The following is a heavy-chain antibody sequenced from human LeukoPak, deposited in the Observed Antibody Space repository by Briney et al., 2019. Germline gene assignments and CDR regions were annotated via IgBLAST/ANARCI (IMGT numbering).Heavy chain of an antibody. CDR1: GGSISSSSYY. CDR2: IFSSGST. D-gene: IGHD3-16*01. J-gene: IGHJ4*02. CDR3: ARDGGTGYFDY. V-gene: IGHV4-39*07. Sequence: SETLSLTCTVSGGSISSSSYYWGWIRQPPGKGLEWIGRIFSSGSTNSNPSLKSRVTISIDTSKNQFSLNLNSVTAADTAVYYCARDGGTGYFDYWGQGTLVTVSS.